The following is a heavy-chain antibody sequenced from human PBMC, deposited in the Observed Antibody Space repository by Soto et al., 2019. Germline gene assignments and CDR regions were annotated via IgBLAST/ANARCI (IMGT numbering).Heavy chain of an antibody. CDR3: ARGRIPDNWNDATMDV. V-gene: IGHV1-69*01. D-gene: IGHD1-20*01. J-gene: IGHJ6*02. Sequence: QVQLVQSGAEVKKPGSSVKVSCKASGGTFSSYAISWVRQAPGQGLEWMGGIIPIFGTANYAQKFQGRVTINEDECTGTAEMERRRLEAEDTAVYDCARGRIPDNWNDATMDVWGQGTTVTVSS. CDR2: IIPIFGTA. CDR1: GGTFSSYA.